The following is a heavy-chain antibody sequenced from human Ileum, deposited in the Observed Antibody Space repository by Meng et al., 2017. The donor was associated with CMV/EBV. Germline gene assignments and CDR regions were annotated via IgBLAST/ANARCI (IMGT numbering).Heavy chain of an antibody. J-gene: IGHJ4*02. CDR1: GFTFGQYA. CDR3: AKVLTGSLYYFES. CDR2: IYSAGTST. D-gene: IGHD3-9*01. Sequence: GGSLSLSCAASGFTFGQYAMNWVRQAPGKGLEWVSLIYSAGTSTFYADSVKGRFTISRDNSKNTLYLQMKSLRAEDTAVYFCAKVLTGSLYYFESWGQGSLVTVSS. V-gene: IGHV3-23*03.